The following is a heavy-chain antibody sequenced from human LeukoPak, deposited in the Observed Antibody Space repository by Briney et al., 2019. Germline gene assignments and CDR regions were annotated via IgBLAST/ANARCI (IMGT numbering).Heavy chain of an antibody. J-gene: IGHJ4*02. CDR3: ARTVSYRSHFDY. CDR2: IYYSGST. Sequence: PSETLSLTCTVSGGSISSSSYYWGWIRQPPGKGLEWIGSIYYSGSTYYNPSLKSRVTISVDTSKNQFSLKLSSVTAADTAVYYCARTVSYRSHFDYWGQGTLVTVSS. CDR1: GGSISSSSYY. D-gene: IGHD1-14*01. V-gene: IGHV4-39*07.